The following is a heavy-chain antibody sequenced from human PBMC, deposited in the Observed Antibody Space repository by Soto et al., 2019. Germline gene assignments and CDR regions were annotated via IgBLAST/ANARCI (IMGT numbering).Heavy chain of an antibody. CDR1: GFTFSSYA. J-gene: IGHJ4*02. CDR3: AKAPATGGSSGYYFDY. CDR2: ISGSGGST. D-gene: IGHD3-22*01. Sequence: GGSLRLSCAASGFTFSSYAMSWVRQAPGKGLEWVSAISGSGGSTYYADSVKGRFTISRDNSKNTLYLQMNSLRAEDRPVFYCAKAPATGGSSGYYFDYWGQGTLVTVSS. V-gene: IGHV3-23*01.